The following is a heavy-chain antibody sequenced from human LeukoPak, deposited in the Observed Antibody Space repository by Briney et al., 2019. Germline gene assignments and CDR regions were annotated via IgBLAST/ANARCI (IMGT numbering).Heavy chain of an antibody. CDR1: GFTFSASP. D-gene: IGHD5/OR15-5a*01. CDR2: IRNKDNSYAT. V-gene: IGHV3-73*01. J-gene: IGHJ6*02. CDR3: ARRVGDSCFYGMDV. Sequence: PGGSLRLSCAASGFTFSASPIHWVRQASGKGLEWVGRIRNKDNSYATAYAESVKGRFTISRDDSENTAYLQMNSLKTEDTAVYYCARRVGDSCFYGMDVWGQGTPVTVSS.